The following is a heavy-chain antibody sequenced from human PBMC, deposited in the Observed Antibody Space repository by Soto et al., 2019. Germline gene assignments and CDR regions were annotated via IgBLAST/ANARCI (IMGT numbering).Heavy chain of an antibody. CDR2: FDPEDGET. V-gene: IGHV1-24*01. D-gene: IGHD3-3*01. CDR1: GFTLTELS. J-gene: IGHJ4*02. CDR3: ATFTIFGVVMLTGNRFDY. Sequence: GASVKVSSKVSGFTLTELSMHWARQSPGKGLEWMGGFDPEDGETIYAQKFQGRVTMTEDTSTDTAYMELSSLRSEDTAVYYCATFTIFGVVMLTGNRFDYWGQGTLVTVSS.